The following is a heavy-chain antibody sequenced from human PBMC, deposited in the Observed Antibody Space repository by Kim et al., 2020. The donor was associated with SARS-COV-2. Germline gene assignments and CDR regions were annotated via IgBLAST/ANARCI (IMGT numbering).Heavy chain of an antibody. V-gene: IGHV4-31*02. CDR3: ARVVTMVRGVQAADAFDI. J-gene: IGHJ3*02. Sequence: KSRVTISVDTSKNQFSLKLSSVTAADTAVYYCARVVTMVRGVQAADAFDIWGQGTMVTVSS. D-gene: IGHD3-10*01.